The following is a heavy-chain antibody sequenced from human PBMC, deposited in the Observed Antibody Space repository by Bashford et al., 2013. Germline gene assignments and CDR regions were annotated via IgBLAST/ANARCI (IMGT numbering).Heavy chain of an antibody. Sequence: WVRQAPGQRLEWMGWINAGNGNTKYSQKFQGRVTITRDTSASTAYMELSSLRSEDTAVYYCARYYGGHYDFWSGYYRFKAFDIWGQGTMVTVSS. CDR2: INAGNGNT. V-gene: IGHV1-3*01. CDR3: ARYYGGHYDFWSGYYRFKAFDI. J-gene: IGHJ3*02. D-gene: IGHD3-3*01.